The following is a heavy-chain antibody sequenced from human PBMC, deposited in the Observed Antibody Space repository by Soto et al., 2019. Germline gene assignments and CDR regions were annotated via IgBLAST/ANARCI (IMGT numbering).Heavy chain of an antibody. CDR3: AKTPHIVVVVAATPVYFQH. CDR2: ISGSGGST. V-gene: IGHV3-23*01. J-gene: IGHJ1*01. CDR1: GFTFSSYA. D-gene: IGHD2-15*01. Sequence: GGSLRLSCAASGFTFSSYAMSWVRQAPGKGLEWVSAISGSGGSTYYADSVKGRFTISRDNSKNTLYLQMNSLRAEDTAVYYCAKTPHIVVVVAATPVYFQHWGQGTLVTVSS.